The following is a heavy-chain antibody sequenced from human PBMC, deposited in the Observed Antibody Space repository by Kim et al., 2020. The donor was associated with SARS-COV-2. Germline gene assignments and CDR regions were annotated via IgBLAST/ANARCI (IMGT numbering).Heavy chain of an antibody. V-gene: IGHV3-30*18. J-gene: IGHJ3*02. Sequence: GGSLRLSCAASGFTFSSYGMHWVRQAPGKGLEWVAVISYDGSNKYYADSVKGRFTISRDNSKNTLYLQMNSLRAEDTAVYYCAKNRGVTILEPDAFDIWGQGTMVTVSS. D-gene: IGHD3-9*01. CDR1: GFTFSSYG. CDR2: ISYDGSNK. CDR3: AKNRGVTILEPDAFDI.